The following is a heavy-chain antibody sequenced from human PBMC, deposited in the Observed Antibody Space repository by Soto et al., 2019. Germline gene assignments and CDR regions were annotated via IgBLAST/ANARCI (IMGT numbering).Heavy chain of an antibody. V-gene: IGHV1-18*01. D-gene: IGHD3-9*01. J-gene: IGHJ4*02. Sequence: ASVKVSCKASGYTFTSYGISWVRQAPGQGLEWIGWISAYNGNTNYAQKLQGRVTMTTDTSTSTAYMELRSLRSDDTAVYYCARDGSPYYDILTGYAYFDYWGQGTLVTVSS. CDR1: GYTFTSYG. CDR2: ISAYNGNT. CDR3: ARDGSPYYDILTGYAYFDY.